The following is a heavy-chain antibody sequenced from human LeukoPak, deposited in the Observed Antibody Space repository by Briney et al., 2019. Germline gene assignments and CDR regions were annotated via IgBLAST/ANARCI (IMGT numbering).Heavy chain of an antibody. V-gene: IGHV3-21*01. CDR2: ISSSSSYI. CDR1: GFTFSSYS. Sequence: GGSLRLSCAASGFTFSSYSMNWVRQAPGKGLEWVSSISSSSSYIYYADSVKGRFTISRDNAKSSLYLQMNSLRAEDTAVYYCARVPSGDDFWSGHHMDVWGKGTTVTVSS. J-gene: IGHJ6*03. CDR3: ARVPSGDDFWSGHHMDV. D-gene: IGHD3-3*01.